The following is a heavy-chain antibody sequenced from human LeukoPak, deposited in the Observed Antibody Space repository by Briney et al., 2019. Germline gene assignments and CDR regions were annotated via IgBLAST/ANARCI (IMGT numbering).Heavy chain of an antibody. J-gene: IGHJ3*02. CDR1: GYSFTGYW. D-gene: IGHD2-15*01. Sequence: GESLKISCKGSGYSFTGYWIGWVRQMPGKGLEWMGIIYPGDSDTRYSPSFQGQVTISVDKSISTAYLQWSSLKASDTAMYYCARHRAYGSDAFDIWGQGTMVTVSS. CDR3: ARHRAYGSDAFDI. CDR2: IYPGDSDT. V-gene: IGHV5-51*01.